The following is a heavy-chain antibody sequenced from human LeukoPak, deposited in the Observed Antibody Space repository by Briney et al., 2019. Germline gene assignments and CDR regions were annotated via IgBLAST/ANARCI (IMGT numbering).Heavy chain of an antibody. CDR3: ARDFPDYDFWSGSTEYYYGMDV. CDR2: ISSSGSTI. CDR1: GFTFSSYW. J-gene: IGHJ6*02. D-gene: IGHD3-3*01. V-gene: IGHV3-48*04. Sequence: GGSLRLSCAASGFTFSSYWMSWVRQAPGKGLEWVSYISSSGSTIYYADSVKGRFTISRDNAKNSLYLQMNSLRAEDTAVYYCARDFPDYDFWSGSTEYYYGMDVWGQGTTVTVSS.